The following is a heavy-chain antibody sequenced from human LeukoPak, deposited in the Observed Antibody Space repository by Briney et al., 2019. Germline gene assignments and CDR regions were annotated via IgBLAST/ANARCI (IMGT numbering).Heavy chain of an antibody. D-gene: IGHD6-19*01. CDR3: AKTRSSGWGTGAYFDY. V-gene: IGHV3-23*01. CDR1: GFTFSSYA. J-gene: IGHJ4*02. Sequence: SGGSLRLSCAASGFTFSSYAMSWVRQAPGKGLEWVSAISGSGGSTYYADSVKGRFTISRDNSKNTLYLQMNSLRAEDTAVYYCAKTRSSGWGTGAYFDYWGQGTLVTVSS. CDR2: ISGSGGST.